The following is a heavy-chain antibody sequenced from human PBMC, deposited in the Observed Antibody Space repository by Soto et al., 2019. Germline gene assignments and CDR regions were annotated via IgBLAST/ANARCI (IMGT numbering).Heavy chain of an antibody. CDR2: IHPNGRT. Sequence: QVQLQESGPGLVEPSGTLSLTCAVSGGSISSDNWWTWVRQPPGEGLEWIGEIHPNGRTNYKPSLKSRITISVDKSENQFSLWLTSVTAADTALYYCATRYCINTTCYVYWGQGTLVTVTS. J-gene: IGHJ4*02. CDR3: ATRYCINTTCYVY. D-gene: IGHD2-2*01. V-gene: IGHV4-4*02. CDR1: GGSISSDNW.